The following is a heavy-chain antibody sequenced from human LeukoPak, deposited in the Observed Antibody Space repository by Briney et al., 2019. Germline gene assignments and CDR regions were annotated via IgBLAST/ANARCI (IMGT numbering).Heavy chain of an antibody. D-gene: IGHD3-10*01. V-gene: IGHV4-39*01. CDR3: ARIGSVLLWFGDGY. CDR2: IYYTGNT. Sequence: SDTLSLTCTVSGDSISTSKSYWGWIRQPPLKGLEWIGSIYYTGNTYYNASLKSRVTISVDTSKNQFSLKLSSVTAADTAVYYCARIGSVLLWFGDGYWGQGTLVTVSS. CDR1: GDSISTSKSY. J-gene: IGHJ4*02.